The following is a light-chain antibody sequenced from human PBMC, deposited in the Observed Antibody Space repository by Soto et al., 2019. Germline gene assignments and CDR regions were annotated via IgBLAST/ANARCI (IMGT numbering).Light chain of an antibody. J-gene: IGKJ2*01. Sequence: ENVLTQSPGTLSLSPGDGATLSCRASQSITSSYLAWYQQKPGQAPRLLIYGASSRATGIPDRFRGSGSGTDFTLTISRLEPEDFAVYYCQQFSTSPPMYTFGQGTKLEI. CDR2: GAS. V-gene: IGKV3-20*01. CDR1: QSITSSY. CDR3: QQFSTSPPMYT.